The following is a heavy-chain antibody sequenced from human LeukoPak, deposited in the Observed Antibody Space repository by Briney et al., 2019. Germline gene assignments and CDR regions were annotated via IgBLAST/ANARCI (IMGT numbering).Heavy chain of an antibody. CDR2: IYVAGRT. CDR3: ATGAGAYKHYAMDV. Sequence: PGGSLRLSCAASGFTVSNNDMTWVRQAPGKGLEWVAGIYVAGRTISVDSVRGRFTISRDNSKNSLYLQMNSLRAEDTALYYCATGAGAYKHYAMDVWGQGTTVTVSS. CDR1: GFTVSNND. D-gene: IGHD6-19*01. J-gene: IGHJ6*02. V-gene: IGHV3-66*01.